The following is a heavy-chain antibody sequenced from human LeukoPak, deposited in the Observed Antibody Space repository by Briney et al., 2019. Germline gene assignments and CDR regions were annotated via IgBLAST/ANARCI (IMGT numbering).Heavy chain of an antibody. J-gene: IGHJ5*02. D-gene: IGHD2-15*01. Sequence: PSETLSLTCAVYGGSFSGYYWSWIRQPPGKGLEWIGEINHSGSTNYNPSLKSRVTISVDTSKNQFSLKLSSVTAADTAVYYCARQGPWRRSAWFDPWGQGTLVTVSS. V-gene: IGHV4-34*01. CDR2: INHSGST. CDR3: ARQGPWRRSAWFDP. CDR1: GGSFSGYY.